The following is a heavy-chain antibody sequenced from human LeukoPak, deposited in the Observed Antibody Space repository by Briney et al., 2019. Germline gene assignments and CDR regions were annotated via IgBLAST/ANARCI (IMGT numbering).Heavy chain of an antibody. CDR1: GFTVSSNY. Sequence: PGGSLRLSCAASGFTVSSNYMSWVRQAPGKGLEWVSVIYSGGSTYYADSVKGRFTISRDNSKYTLYLQMNSLRAEDTAVYYCAEEGAAAGIGYFQNWGQGTLVTVSS. D-gene: IGHD6-13*01. J-gene: IGHJ1*01. CDR3: AEEGAAAGIGYFQN. CDR2: IYSGGST. V-gene: IGHV3-53*01.